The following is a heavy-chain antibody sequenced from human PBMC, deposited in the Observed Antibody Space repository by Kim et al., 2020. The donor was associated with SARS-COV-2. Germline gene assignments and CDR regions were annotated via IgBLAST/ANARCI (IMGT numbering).Heavy chain of an antibody. J-gene: IGHJ6*04. CDR3: ARDQGMVRGVPGYYYYYGMYV. V-gene: IGHV3-30-3*01. CDR1: GFTFSSYA. Sequence: GGSLRLSCAASGFTFSSYAMHWVRQAPGKGLEWVAVISYDGSNKYYADSVKGRFTISRDNSKNTLYLQMNSLRAEDTAVYYCARDQGMVRGVPGYYYYYGMYVWGKGTTVTVSS. CDR2: ISYDGSNK. D-gene: IGHD3-10*01.